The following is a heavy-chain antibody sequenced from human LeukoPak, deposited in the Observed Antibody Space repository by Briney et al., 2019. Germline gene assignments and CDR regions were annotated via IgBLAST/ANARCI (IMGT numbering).Heavy chain of an antibody. Sequence: GGSLRLSCAASGFTFSSYDMNWVREAPGKGLEWVSYISSSGSTIYYADSVKGRFTISRDNAKNSLYLQMNSLRAEETAVYYWARVLAGAVALDYWGQGSRVTVSS. CDR3: ARVLAGAVALDY. J-gene: IGHJ4*02. D-gene: IGHD6-19*01. CDR1: GFTFSSYD. CDR2: ISSSGSTI. V-gene: IGHV3-48*03.